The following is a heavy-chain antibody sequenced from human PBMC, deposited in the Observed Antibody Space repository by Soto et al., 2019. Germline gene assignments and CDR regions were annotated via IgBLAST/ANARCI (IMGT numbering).Heavy chain of an antibody. CDR1: GFTFSSYW. CDR3: ARMWEPQAFDY. D-gene: IGHD1-26*01. Sequence: EVQLVESGGGLVQPGGSLRLSCAASGFTFSSYWMSWVRQAPGKGLEWVANIKQDGSEKYYVDSVKGRFTISRDNAKNSLYLQMNSLRDEDTAVYYCARMWEPQAFDYWGQGTLVTVSS. CDR2: IKQDGSEK. J-gene: IGHJ4*02. V-gene: IGHV3-7*01.